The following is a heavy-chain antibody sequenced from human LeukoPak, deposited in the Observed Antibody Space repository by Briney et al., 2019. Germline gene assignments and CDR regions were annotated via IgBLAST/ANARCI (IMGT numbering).Heavy chain of an antibody. D-gene: IGHD6-13*01. CDR3: TTPAAGPRAEYSQY. Sequence: GGSLRLSCAASGFTFSRYGMNWVRQAPGKGLEWVSSISNDAKYIYYADSLKGRFTVSRDNAKNSLYLQMNSLAVEDTAVYYCTTPAAGPRAEYSQYWGQGTLVTVSS. CDR1: GFTFSRYG. J-gene: IGHJ1*01. V-gene: IGHV3-21*01. CDR2: ISNDAKYI.